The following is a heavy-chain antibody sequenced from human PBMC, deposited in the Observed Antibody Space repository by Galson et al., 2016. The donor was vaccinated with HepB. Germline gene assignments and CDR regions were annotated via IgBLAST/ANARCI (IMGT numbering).Heavy chain of an antibody. CDR1: GGSISSYY. V-gene: IGHV4-59*01. D-gene: IGHD1-26*01. CDR3: FRRRASDGKGDSVDN. CDR2: IYYSGST. J-gene: IGHJ4*02. Sequence: SETLSLTCTVSGGSISSYYWSWIRQPPGKGLEWIGYIYYSGSTNYNPSLKSRVTISVDTSKNQFSLKLSSVTAADAAVYYCFRRRASDGKGDSVDNWGQGTLVTVSS.